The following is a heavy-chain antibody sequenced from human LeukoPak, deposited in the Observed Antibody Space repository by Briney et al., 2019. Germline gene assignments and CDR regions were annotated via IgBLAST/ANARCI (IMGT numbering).Heavy chain of an antibody. J-gene: IGHJ2*01. CDR2: ISYDGSNK. CDR1: GFTFSSYA. V-gene: IGHV3-30*04. CDR3: ARDGCSSTSCYFWYFDL. D-gene: IGHD2-2*01. Sequence: GRSLRLSCAASGFTFSSYAMHWVRQAPAKGLEWVAVISYDGSNKYYADSVKGRFTISRDNSKNTLYLQMNSLRAEDTAVYYCARDGCSSTSCYFWYFDLWGRGTLVTVSS.